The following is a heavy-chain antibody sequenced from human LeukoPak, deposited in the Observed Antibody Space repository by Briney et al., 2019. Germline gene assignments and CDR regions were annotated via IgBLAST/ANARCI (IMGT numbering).Heavy chain of an antibody. V-gene: IGHV5-51*01. CDR1: GYSFTSYW. J-gene: IGHJ1*01. D-gene: IGHD4-17*01. Sequence: GESLKISCKGSGYSFTSYWIGRVRQMPGKGLEWMGIIYPGDSDTRYSPSFQGPVTISADKSISTAYLQWSSLKASDTAMYYCARHDYGDYGYFQHWGQGTLVTVSS. CDR3: ARHDYGDYGYFQH. CDR2: IYPGDSDT.